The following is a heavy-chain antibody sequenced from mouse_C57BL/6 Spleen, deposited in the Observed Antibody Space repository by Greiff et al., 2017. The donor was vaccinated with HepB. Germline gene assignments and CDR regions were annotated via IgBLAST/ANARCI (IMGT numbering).Heavy chain of an antibody. J-gene: IGHJ3*01. V-gene: IGHV1-53*01. CDR3: ARSLYYSNYSFAY. Sequence: QVQLQQPGAELVKPGASVKLSCKASGYTFTSYWMHWVKQRPGQGLEWIGNINPSNGGTNYNEKFKSKATLTVDNSSSTAYMQLSSLTSEDSAVYDCARSLYYSNYSFAYWGQGTLVTVSA. CDR2: INPSNGGT. D-gene: IGHD2-5*01. CDR1: GYTFTSYW.